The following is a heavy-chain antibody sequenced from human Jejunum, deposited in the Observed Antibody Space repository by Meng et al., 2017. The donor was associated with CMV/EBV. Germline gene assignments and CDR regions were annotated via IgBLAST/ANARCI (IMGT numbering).Heavy chain of an antibody. CDR1: G. D-gene: IGHD2-2*02. CDR3: AKDGSTDIVVVPAAISEGPIDY. CDR2: ISYDGSNK. J-gene: IGHJ4*02. V-gene: IGHV3-30*18. Sequence: GMHWVRQAPGKGVEWVAVISYDGSNKYYADSVKGRFTISRDNSKNTLYLQMNSLRAEDTAVYYCAKDGSTDIVVVPAAISEGPIDYWGQGTLVTVSS.